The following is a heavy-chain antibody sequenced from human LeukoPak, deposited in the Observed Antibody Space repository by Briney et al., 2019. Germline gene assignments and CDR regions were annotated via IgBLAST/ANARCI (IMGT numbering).Heavy chain of an antibody. J-gene: IGHJ3*02. CDR2: ISAYNGST. CDR1: VDTFTSYG. D-gene: IGHD3-22*01. CDR3: ARPSSPQKWLSDSDAFDI. Sequence: ASLKLSSKASVDTFTSYGISWVRQAPGHRLEGRGWISAYNGSTNCAQKLQGRVTMTTDTSTSTAYMELRSLRSDDTAVYYCARPSSPQKWLSDSDAFDIWGQGTMVTVSS. V-gene: IGHV1-18*01.